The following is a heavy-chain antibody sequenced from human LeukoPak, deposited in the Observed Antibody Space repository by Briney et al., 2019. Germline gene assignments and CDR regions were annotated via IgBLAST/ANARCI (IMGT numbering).Heavy chain of an antibody. J-gene: IGHJ4*02. CDR1: GYTFTSFG. CDR2: ISAYSGNT. D-gene: IGHD2/OR15-2a*01. CDR3: VRGGGPRVIVTVDLDY. V-gene: IGHV1-18*01. Sequence: ASVTVSCTASGYTFTSFGISWVRQAPGQGLEWMGWISAYSGNTNYAQNFQGRVTMTTDTSTRTAYMELRSLRSDDTAVYFCVRGGGPRVIVTVDLDYWGQGTLVTVSS.